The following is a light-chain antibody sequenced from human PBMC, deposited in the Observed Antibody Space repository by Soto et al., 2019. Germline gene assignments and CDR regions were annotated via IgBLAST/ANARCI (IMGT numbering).Light chain of an antibody. Sequence: DMPMTQSPSALSASVGDRVTITCRASQAISIYLAWYQQKPRKVPELLIYSESTLQSGVPSRFSGSGSGTDFTLTVSNLQPEDSGIYYCQKYDRARLTFGPGTRVEIK. V-gene: IGKV1-27*01. J-gene: IGKJ3*01. CDR2: SES. CDR1: QAISIY. CDR3: QKYDRARLT.